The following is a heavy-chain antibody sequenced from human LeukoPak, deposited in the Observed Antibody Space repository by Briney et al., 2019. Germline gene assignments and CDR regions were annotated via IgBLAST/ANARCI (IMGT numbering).Heavy chain of an antibody. D-gene: IGHD2-2*01. CDR1: GYTFTSYG. Sequence: ASVKVSCKASGYTFTSYGISWVRQAPGQGLEWMGWISAYNGNTNYAQRLQGRVTMTTDTSTSTAYMELRSLRSDDTAVYYCARILPVVVPAAPNWFDPWGQGTLVTVSS. V-gene: IGHV1-18*04. CDR3: ARILPVVVPAAPNWFDP. J-gene: IGHJ5*02. CDR2: ISAYNGNT.